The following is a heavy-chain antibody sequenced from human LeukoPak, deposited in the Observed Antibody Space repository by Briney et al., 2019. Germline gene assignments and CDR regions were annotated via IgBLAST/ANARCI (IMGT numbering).Heavy chain of an antibody. CDR3: VREEDGVVDDAFDV. V-gene: IGHV4-59*01. CDR2: IHYSGST. Sequence: SETLSLTCTVSGVSISSYYWSWTRQPPGKGLEWIGYIHYSGSTNYNPSLKSRVTMSLDTSKNQSPLKLSSVTAADTAVYFCVREEDGVVDDAFDVWGPGTMVTVSS. CDR1: GVSISSYY. D-gene: IGHD2-8*01. J-gene: IGHJ3*01.